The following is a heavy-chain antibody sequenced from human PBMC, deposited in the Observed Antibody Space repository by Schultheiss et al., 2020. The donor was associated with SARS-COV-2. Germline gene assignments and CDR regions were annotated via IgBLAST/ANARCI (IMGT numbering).Heavy chain of an antibody. Sequence: GGSLRLSCKGSGYSFTSYWISWVRQMPGKGLEWMGRIDPSDSYTNYSPSFQDHVTISADKSISTAYLQWSSLKASDTAMYYCARHHIAARHDAFDIWGQGTMVTVSS. D-gene: IGHD6-13*01. J-gene: IGHJ3*02. CDR3: ARHHIAARHDAFDI. V-gene: IGHV5-10-1*01. CDR2: IDPSDSYT. CDR1: GYSFTSYW.